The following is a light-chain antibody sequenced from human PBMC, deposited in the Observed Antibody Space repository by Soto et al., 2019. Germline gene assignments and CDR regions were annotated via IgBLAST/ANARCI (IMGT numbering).Light chain of an antibody. J-gene: IGKJ1*01. CDR2: DAS. CDR3: QQRSNWPWT. Sequence: IVLTQSPATLSLSPGERATLSWRASQSVSSYLAWYQQKPGQAPRLLIYDASNRATGIPARFSGSGSGTDFTLTISSLEPEDFAVYYCQQRSNWPWTFGQGTKVEIK. CDR1: QSVSSY. V-gene: IGKV3-11*01.